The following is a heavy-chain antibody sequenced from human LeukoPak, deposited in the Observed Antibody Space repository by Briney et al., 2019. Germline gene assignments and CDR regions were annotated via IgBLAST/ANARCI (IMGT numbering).Heavy chain of an antibody. J-gene: IGHJ4*02. Sequence: GGSLRLSCATSGFTFSTYGMNWVRQAPGKGLEWVSTISTNSANTYYTDSVKGRFTISRDNSKDTLFMQMNSLRAEDTAVYYCAKGQSTIATRSFDSWGQGTLVTVSS. CDR3: AKGQSTIATRSFDS. CDR1: GFTFSTYG. D-gene: IGHD6-6*01. V-gene: IGHV3-23*01. CDR2: ISTNSANT.